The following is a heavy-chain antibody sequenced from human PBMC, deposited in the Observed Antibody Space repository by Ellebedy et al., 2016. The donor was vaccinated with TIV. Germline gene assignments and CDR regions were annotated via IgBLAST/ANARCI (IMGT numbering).Heavy chain of an antibody. D-gene: IGHD4-17*01. V-gene: IGHV3-7*01. Sequence: PGGSLRLSCAASGFSFRSYWMSWVRQAPGKGLEWVAIIYQDGSDEYYVDSVKGRFTISRDNDNKALFLQMNSLRVEDTAVYYCARRGSYGDYAVQINSWFDRWGRGTLVTVSS. J-gene: IGHJ5*02. CDR3: ARRGSYGDYAVQINSWFDR. CDR1: GFSFRSYW. CDR2: IYQDGSDE.